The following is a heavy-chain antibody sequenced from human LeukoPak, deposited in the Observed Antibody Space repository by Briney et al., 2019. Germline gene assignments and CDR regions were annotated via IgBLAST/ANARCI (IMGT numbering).Heavy chain of an antibody. D-gene: IGHD4-17*01. Sequence: PSETLSLTCGVSGVSFDDYYWSWVRQTPGKGLEWLGEINHSGYTSDSPSLKSRVTLSIDTSRKQFSLNLRSVTVADAGIYYCTRMTTGHDYWGQGTLVTVSS. J-gene: IGHJ4*02. CDR1: GVSFDDYY. CDR2: INHSGYT. V-gene: IGHV4-34*01. CDR3: TRMTTGHDY.